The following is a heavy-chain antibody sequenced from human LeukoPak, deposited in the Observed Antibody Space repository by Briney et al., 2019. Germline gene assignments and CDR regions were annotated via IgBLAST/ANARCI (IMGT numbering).Heavy chain of an antibody. Sequence: PGGSLRLSCAASGFTVSSNYMSWVRQAPGKGLEWVSVIYSGGSTYYADSVKGRFTISRDNSKNTLYLQMNSLRAEDTAVYYCARVAAAGTYYFDYWGQGTLVTVSS. V-gene: IGHV3-53*01. D-gene: IGHD6-13*01. CDR2: IYSGGST. J-gene: IGHJ4*02. CDR1: GFTVSSNY. CDR3: ARVAAAGTYYFDY.